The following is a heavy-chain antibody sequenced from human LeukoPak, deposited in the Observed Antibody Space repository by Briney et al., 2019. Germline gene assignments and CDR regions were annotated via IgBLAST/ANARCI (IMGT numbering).Heavy chain of an antibody. CDR2: INTDSSDI. Sequence: GGSLRLSCAASGFTFSRYAMNWVRQAPGKGLQWVSYINTDSSDIHYADSVKGRFTISRDNAGNTLYLQLSSLRAEDSAVYYCARDTFQPGLIDSWGQGTLVTVSS. D-gene: IGHD2-2*01. CDR1: GFTFSRYA. V-gene: IGHV3-21*05. CDR3: ARDTFQPGLIDS. J-gene: IGHJ4*02.